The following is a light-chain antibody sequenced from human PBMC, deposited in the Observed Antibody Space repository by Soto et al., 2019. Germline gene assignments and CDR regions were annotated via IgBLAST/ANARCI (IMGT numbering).Light chain of an antibody. CDR1: QSVSSSY. CDR3: QQYGSSRWT. V-gene: IGKV3-20*01. J-gene: IGKJ1*01. Sequence: EIVLTQSPGTLSLSPGERATLSCRASQSVSSSYLAWYQQKPGQAPRLLIYGASRRATGIPDRFSGSGSGADFTLTISRLEPEDFAVYYCQQYGSSRWTFGQGTKVDIK. CDR2: GAS.